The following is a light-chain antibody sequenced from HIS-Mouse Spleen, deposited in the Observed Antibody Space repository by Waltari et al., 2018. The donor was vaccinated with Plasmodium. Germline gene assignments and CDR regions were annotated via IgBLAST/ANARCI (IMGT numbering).Light chain of an antibody. Sequence: AIRMTQSPSSFSASTGDRVTITCRASQGISSYLAWYQQNPWKAPKLLIYAASTLQSGVPSRFSGSGSGTDFTLTISCLQSEDFATYYCQQYYSYLLTFGGGTKVEIK. CDR3: QQYYSYLLT. J-gene: IGKJ4*01. CDR2: AAS. CDR1: QGISSY. V-gene: IGKV1-8*01.